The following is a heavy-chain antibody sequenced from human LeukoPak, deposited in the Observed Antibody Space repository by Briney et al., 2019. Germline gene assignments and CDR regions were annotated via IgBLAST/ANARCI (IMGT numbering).Heavy chain of an antibody. CDR1: GFSFSAYE. CDR2: ISSGAHTT. CDR3: ARDSGGWYFDL. D-gene: IGHD3-10*01. J-gene: IGHJ2*01. V-gene: IGHV3-48*03. Sequence: GGSLRPSCAASGFSFSAYEMNWVRQAPGKGLEWVSYISSGAHTTHYADSVKGRFTISRDNAENSLYLQINSLRAEDTAVYYCARDSGGWYFDLWGRGTLVTVSS.